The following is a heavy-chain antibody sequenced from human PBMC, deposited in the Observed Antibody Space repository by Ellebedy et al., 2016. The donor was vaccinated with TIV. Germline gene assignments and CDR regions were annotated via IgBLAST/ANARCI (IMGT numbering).Heavy chain of an antibody. Sequence: SVKVSXXASGYTFTDYFIHWVRQAPGQGLEWMGGIIPIFGTANYAQKFQGRVTITADKSTSTAYMELSSLRSEDTAVYYCARTGEAYYYDSSGPKGDYWGQGTLVTVSS. D-gene: IGHD3-22*01. J-gene: IGHJ4*02. CDR1: GYTFTDYF. CDR2: IIPIFGTA. V-gene: IGHV1-69*06. CDR3: ARTGEAYYYDSSGPKGDY.